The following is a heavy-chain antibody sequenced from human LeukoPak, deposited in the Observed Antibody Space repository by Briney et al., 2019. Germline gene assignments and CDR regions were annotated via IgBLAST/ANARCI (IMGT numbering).Heavy chain of an antibody. CDR3: ARGRVTIFGVVTLRGGFDP. J-gene: IGHJ5*02. CDR1: GYTFTGYY. CDR2: INPNSGGT. D-gene: IGHD3-3*01. V-gene: IGHV1-2*02. Sequence: ASVKVSCKASGYTFTGYYMHWVRQAPGQGLEWMGWINPNSGGTNYAQKFQGRVTMTRDTSISTAYMELSRLRSDDTAVYYCARGRVTIFGVVTLRGGFDPWGQGTLVTVSS.